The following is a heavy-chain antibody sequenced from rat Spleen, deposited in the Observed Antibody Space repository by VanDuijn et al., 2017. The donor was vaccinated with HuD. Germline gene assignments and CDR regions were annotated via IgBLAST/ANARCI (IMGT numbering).Heavy chain of an antibody. CDR2: ITNTGGNI. Sequence: EVQLVESGGDLVQPGRSLKLSCAASGFTFRNYDMAWVRQAPTMGLEWVTSITNTGGNIYYPDSVKGRFTISRDNAQNTLYLQMNSLRSEDTASYYCPNNWELYYWGQGVMVTVSS. CDR3: PNNWELYY. CDR1: GFTFRNYD. J-gene: IGHJ2*01. V-gene: IGHV5S13*01. D-gene: IGHD5-1*01.